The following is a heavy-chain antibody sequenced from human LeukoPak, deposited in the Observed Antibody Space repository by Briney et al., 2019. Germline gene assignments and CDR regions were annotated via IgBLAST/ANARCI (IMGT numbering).Heavy chain of an antibody. D-gene: IGHD2-15*01. J-gene: IGHJ4*02. Sequence: ASVKVSCKASGYTFTSYYMHWVRQAPGQGLEWMGIINPSGGSTSYAQKFQGRVTMTRDTSTSTVYMELSSLRSEDTAVYYCARAEDEEGPRRAGYFDYWGRGTLVTVSS. CDR2: INPSGGST. CDR3: ARAEDEEGPRRAGYFDY. V-gene: IGHV1-46*01. CDR1: GYTFTSYY.